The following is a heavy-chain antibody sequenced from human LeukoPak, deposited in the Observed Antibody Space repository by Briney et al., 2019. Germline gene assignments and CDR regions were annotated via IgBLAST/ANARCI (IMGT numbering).Heavy chain of an antibody. CDR3: ARDINIAARLTTGVY. Sequence: ASVKVSCKASGYTFTGYYMHWVRRAPGQGLEWMGWINPNSGGTNYAQKFQGRVTMTRDTSISTAYMELSRLRSDDTAVYYCARDINIAARLTTGVYWGQGTLVTVSS. J-gene: IGHJ4*02. CDR1: GYTFTGYY. V-gene: IGHV1-2*02. D-gene: IGHD6-6*01. CDR2: INPNSGGT.